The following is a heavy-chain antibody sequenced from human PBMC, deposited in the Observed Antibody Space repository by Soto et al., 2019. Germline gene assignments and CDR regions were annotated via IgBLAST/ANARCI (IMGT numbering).Heavy chain of an antibody. CDR3: ARDREVRGLPSDYGMDV. V-gene: IGHV4-30-4*01. J-gene: IGHJ6*02. D-gene: IGHD3-10*01. CDR1: GGSISSVDYY. CDR2: IYYSGST. Sequence: QVQLQESGPGLVKPSQTLSLTCTVSGGSISSVDYYWSWIRQPPGKGLEWIGYIYYSGSTYYNPSLKSRVTISVDTSKNQFSLKLSSVTAADTAVYYCARDREVRGLPSDYGMDVWGQGTTVTVSS.